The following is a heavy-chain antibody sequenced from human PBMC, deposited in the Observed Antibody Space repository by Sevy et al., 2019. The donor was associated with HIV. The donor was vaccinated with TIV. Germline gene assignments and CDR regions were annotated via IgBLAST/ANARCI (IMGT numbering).Heavy chain of an antibody. V-gene: IGHV6-1*01. J-gene: IGHJ6*03. CDR2: TYYRSKWYN. Sequence: KQSQSLSLTCAISGYSVSSNSAAWNWIRQSPSRGLEWLGRTYYRSKWYNDYAVSVKSRITINPDTSKNQFSLQLNSVTPEDTAVYYCARGRVTMVLPYYYMDVWGKGTTVTVSS. CDR3: ARGRVTMVLPYYYMDV. CDR1: GYSVSSNSAA. D-gene: IGHD3-10*01.